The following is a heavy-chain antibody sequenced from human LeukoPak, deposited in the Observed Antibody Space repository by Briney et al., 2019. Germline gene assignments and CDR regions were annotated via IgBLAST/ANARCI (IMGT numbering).Heavy chain of an antibody. CDR3: ARGSSDVYWYLDV. D-gene: IGHD6-19*01. V-gene: IGHV4-59*02. J-gene: IGHJ2*01. CDR2: IHDTGST. CDR1: GSSVSTFY. Sequence: SETLSLTCTVSGSSVSTFYWSCLRESPGTGLEWIGFIHDTGSTAYNPSLKSRVTISLESSKNRLSLMLTSVTAADTAMYYCARGSSDVYWYLDVWGRGTLVTVSS.